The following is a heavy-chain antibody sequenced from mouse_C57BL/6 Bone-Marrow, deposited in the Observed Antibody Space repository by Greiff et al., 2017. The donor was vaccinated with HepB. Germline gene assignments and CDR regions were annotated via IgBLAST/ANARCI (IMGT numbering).Heavy chain of an antibody. CDR3: ARHVDDYSNYVDY. Sequence: DVHLVESGGGLVKPGGSLKLSCAASGFTFSSYTMSWVRQPPEKRLEWVATSSGGGGNTYYPDSVKGRFTISRDNAKNTLYLQMSSLRSEDTALYHCARHVDDYSNYVDYWGQGTTLTVS. D-gene: IGHD2-5*01. V-gene: IGHV5-9*01. CDR2: SSGGGGNT. CDR1: GFTFSSYT. J-gene: IGHJ2*01.